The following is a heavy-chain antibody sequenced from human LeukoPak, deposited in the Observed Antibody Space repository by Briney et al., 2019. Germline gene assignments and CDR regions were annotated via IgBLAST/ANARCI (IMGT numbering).Heavy chain of an antibody. J-gene: IGHJ6*03. CDR1: GYTFTGYY. D-gene: IGHD3-9*01. CDR2: INPNSGGT. Sequence: ASVKVSCKASGYTFTGYYMHWVRQAPGQGLEWMGWINPNSGGTNYAQKFQGRVTMTRDTSISTAYMELSRLRSEDTAVYYCASGEILTGSNYYYYMDVWGKGTTVTISS. V-gene: IGHV1-2*02. CDR3: ASGEILTGSNYYYYMDV.